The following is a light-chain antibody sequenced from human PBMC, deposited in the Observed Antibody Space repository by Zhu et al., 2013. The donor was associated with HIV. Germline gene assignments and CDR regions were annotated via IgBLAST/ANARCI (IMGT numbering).Light chain of an antibody. CDR3: QSADSSGTYV. CDR1: ALPNQF. Sequence: SYELTQPPSVSVSPGQTARITCSGDALPNQFAYWYQQKPGQAPILVIYKDSERPSGVPERFSGSSSGTTVTLTISGVQAEDEADYYCQSADSSGTYVFGTGTKVTVL. CDR2: KDS. V-gene: IGLV3-25*03. J-gene: IGLJ1*01.